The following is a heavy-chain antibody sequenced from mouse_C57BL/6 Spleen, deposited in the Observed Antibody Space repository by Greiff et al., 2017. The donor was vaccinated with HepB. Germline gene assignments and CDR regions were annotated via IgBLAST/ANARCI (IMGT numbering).Heavy chain of an antibody. CDR3: ANYYGSSGNSY. V-gene: IGHV1-22*01. Sequence: EVQLMESGPELVKPGASVKMSCKASGYTFTDYNMHWVKQSHGKSLEWIGYINPNNGGTSYNQKFKGKATLTVNKSSSTAYMELRSLTSEDSAVYYCANYYGSSGNSYWGQGTLVTVSA. CDR2: INPNNGGT. D-gene: IGHD1-1*01. J-gene: IGHJ3*01. CDR1: GYTFTDYN.